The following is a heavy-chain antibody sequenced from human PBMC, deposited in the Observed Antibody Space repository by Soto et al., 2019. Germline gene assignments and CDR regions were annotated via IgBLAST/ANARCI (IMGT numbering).Heavy chain of an antibody. V-gene: IGHV1-46*01. Sequence: ASVKVSCKASGYTFTSYYMHWVRQAPGQGLEWMGIINPSGGSTSYAQKFQGRVTMTRDTSTSTVYMELSSLRSEDTAVYYCARDDTMIVVGNPLGCDIWGQGTMVTVSS. CDR2: INPSGGST. D-gene: IGHD3-22*01. CDR1: GYTFTSYY. J-gene: IGHJ3*02. CDR3: ARDDTMIVVGNPLGCDI.